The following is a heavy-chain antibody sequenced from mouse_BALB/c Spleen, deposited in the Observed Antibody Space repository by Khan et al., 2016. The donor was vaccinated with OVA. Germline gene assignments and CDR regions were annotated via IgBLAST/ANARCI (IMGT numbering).Heavy chain of an antibody. Sequence: VQLKESGPGLVAPSQSLSITCTVSGFSLTTYGVHWVHQPPGKGLEWLVVIWSDGSTNYNSVLKSRLSISKDNSKSQVFLKMNSLQTDDTAMYYCARWFDGYSSLYAMDYWGQGTSVTVSS. J-gene: IGHJ4*01. V-gene: IGHV2-6*02. CDR2: IWSDGST. CDR1: GFSLTTYG. D-gene: IGHD2-3*01. CDR3: ARWFDGYSSLYAMDY.